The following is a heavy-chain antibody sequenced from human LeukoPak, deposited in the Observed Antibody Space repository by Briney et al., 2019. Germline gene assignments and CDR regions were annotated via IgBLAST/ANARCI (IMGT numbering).Heavy chain of an antibody. Sequence: ASVKVSCKASGYTFTSYYMHWVRQAPGQGLEWMGIINPSGGSTSYAQKFQGRVTMTRDTSTSTVYMELSSLRSEDTAVYYCARVSEDTAFYYYYYMDVWGKGTTVTISS. CDR2: INPSGGST. D-gene: IGHD5-18*01. CDR1: GYTFTSYY. V-gene: IGHV1-46*01. J-gene: IGHJ6*03. CDR3: ARVSEDTAFYYYYYMDV.